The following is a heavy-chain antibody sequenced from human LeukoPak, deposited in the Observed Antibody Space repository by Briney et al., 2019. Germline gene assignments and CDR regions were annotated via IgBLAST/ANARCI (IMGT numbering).Heavy chain of an antibody. Sequence: SGGSLRLSCAASGFTLSSYAMHWVRQAPGKGLEWVSYISSSGSTIYYADSVKGRFTISRDNAKNSLYLQMNNLRAEDTAVYYCARDHWNDGGDYWGQGTLVTVSS. CDR2: ISSSGSTI. V-gene: IGHV3-48*03. CDR1: GFTLSSYA. D-gene: IGHD1-1*01. J-gene: IGHJ4*02. CDR3: ARDHWNDGGDY.